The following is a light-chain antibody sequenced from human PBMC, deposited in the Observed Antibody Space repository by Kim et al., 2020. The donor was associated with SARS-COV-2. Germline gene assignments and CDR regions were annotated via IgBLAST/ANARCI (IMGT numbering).Light chain of an antibody. J-gene: IGLJ2*01. CDR2: YDS. CDR3: QVWDSSSDHRVV. V-gene: IGLV3-21*04. Sequence: PGRPARSSCGGNSIGSKGVHWYQKKSGQSPVLVIYYDSDRPSGIPERFSGSNSGNTATLTISRVEAGDEADYYCQVWDSSSDHRVVFGGGTQLTVL. CDR1: SIGSKG.